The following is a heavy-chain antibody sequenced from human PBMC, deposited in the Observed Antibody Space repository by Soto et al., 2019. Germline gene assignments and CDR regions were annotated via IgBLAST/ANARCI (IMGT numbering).Heavy chain of an antibody. J-gene: IGHJ6*03. V-gene: IGHV4-31*03. Sequence: SETRSLTCTVSGGSISSGGYYWSWIRQHPGKGLEWIGYIYYSGSTYYNPSLKSRVTISVDTSKNQFSLKLSSVTAADTAVYYCARDKGVHYDFWSGYNPQYYYYMDVWGKGTTVTVSS. CDR1: GGSISSGGYY. CDR2: IYYSGST. D-gene: IGHD3-3*01. CDR3: ARDKGVHYDFWSGYNPQYYYYMDV.